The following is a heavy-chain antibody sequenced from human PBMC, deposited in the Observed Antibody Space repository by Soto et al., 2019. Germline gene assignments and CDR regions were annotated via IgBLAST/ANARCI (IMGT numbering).Heavy chain of an antibody. CDR1: GGSISSAAYY. CDR3: AREYTYGSNFFDC. D-gene: IGHD5-18*01. V-gene: IGHV4-31*03. CDR2: VSPSGST. Sequence: QVRLQESGPGLVKPSQTLSLTCTVSGGSISSAAYYWSWIRQHPGKGLEWIGYVSPSGSTYYNPSLKSRVIISVDTSKNQFSLSLTSVTAADTAVYYCAREYTYGSNFFDCWGQGARVTVSS. J-gene: IGHJ4*02.